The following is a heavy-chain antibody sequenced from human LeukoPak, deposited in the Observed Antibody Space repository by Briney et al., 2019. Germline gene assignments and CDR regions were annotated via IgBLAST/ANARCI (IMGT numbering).Heavy chain of an antibody. V-gene: IGHV3-30*02. CDR3: AKDRPVVRGGISDDAFDI. J-gene: IGHJ3*02. CDR2: IRYDGSNK. D-gene: IGHD3-10*01. CDR1: GFTFSSYG. Sequence: GGSLRLSCAASGFTFSSYGMHWVRQAPGKGLEWVAFIRYDGSNKYYADSVKGRFTISRDNSKNTLYLQMNSLRAEDTAVYYCAKDRPVVRGGISDDAFDIWGQGTMVTVSS.